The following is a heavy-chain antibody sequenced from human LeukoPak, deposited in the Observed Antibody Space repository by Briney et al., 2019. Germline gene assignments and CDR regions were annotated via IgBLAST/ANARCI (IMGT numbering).Heavy chain of an antibody. J-gene: IGHJ6*02. CDR1: GFTFSSYG. CDR3: AKDGAVAGTHRYYYGMDV. CDR2: ISYDGSNK. Sequence: PGGSLRLSCAASGFTFSSYGMHWVRQAPGKGLEWVAVISYDGSNKYYADSVKGRFTISRDNSKNTLYLQMNSLRAEDTAVYYCAKDGAVAGTHRYYYGMDVWGQGTTVTVSS. D-gene: IGHD6-19*01. V-gene: IGHV3-30*18.